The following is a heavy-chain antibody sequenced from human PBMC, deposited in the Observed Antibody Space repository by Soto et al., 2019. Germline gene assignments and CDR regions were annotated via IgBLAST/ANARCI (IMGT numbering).Heavy chain of an antibody. CDR1: GFTFSSYA. Sequence: GGSLRLSCAASGFTFSSYAMSWVRQAPGKGLEWVSAISGSGGSTYYADSVKGWFTISRDNSKNTLYLQMNSLRAEDTAVYYCAKDRYFDWEHDAFDIWGQGTMVTVSS. J-gene: IGHJ3*02. D-gene: IGHD3-9*01. V-gene: IGHV3-23*01. CDR2: ISGSGGST. CDR3: AKDRYFDWEHDAFDI.